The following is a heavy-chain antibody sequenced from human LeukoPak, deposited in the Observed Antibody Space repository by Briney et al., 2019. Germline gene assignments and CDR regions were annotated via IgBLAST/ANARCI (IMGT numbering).Heavy chain of an antibody. CDR3: ARGSSIVVVPAARLPFDY. D-gene: IGHD2-2*01. J-gene: IGHJ4*02. V-gene: IGHV4-34*01. Sequence: SETLSLTCAVYGGSFSGYYWSWIRQPPGKGLEWIGEINHSGSTNYDPSLKSRVTISVDTSKNQFSLKLSSVTAADTAVYYCARGSSIVVVPAARLPFDYWGQGTLVTVSS. CDR1: GGSFSGYY. CDR2: INHSGST.